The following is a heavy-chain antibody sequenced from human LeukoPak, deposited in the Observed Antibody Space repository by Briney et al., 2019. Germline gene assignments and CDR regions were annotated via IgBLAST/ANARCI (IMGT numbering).Heavy chain of an antibody. CDR3: ATDRPSYYYDSSGYSY. D-gene: IGHD3-22*01. V-gene: IGHV1-24*01. CDR1: GYTLTELS. J-gene: IGHJ4*02. Sequence: ASVKVSCTVSGYTLTELSVHWVRQAPGKGLEWMGGFDPEDGETIYAQKFQGRVTMTEDTSTDTAYMELSSLRSEDTAVYYCATDRPSYYYDSSGYSYWGQGTLVTVSS. CDR2: FDPEDGET.